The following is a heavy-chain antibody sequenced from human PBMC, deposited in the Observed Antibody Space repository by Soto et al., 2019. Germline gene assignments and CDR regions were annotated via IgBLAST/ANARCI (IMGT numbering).Heavy chain of an antibody. CDR1: GGSISTYY. CDR2: VYYSGNT. Sequence: SETLSLTCTISGGSISTYYWSWIRQPRWKGLEWLGHVYYSGNTNYNPSLQSRVTISVATSNKQFALNLKSVSTAYTAVYYCGRQTYQDTIDYLVAHGYYGFDVWGPGTMVTVSS. D-gene: IGHD3-16*01. J-gene: IGHJ6*02. V-gene: IGHV4-59*01. CDR3: GRQTYQDTIDYLVAHGYYGFDV.